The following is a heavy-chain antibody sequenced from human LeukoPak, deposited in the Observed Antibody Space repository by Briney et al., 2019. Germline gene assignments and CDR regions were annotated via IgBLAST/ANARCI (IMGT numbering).Heavy chain of an antibody. V-gene: IGHV1-69*04. CDR3: ARDRPRARYFDY. Sequence: ASVKVSCKASGGTFSSYAISWVRQAPGQGLEWMGRIIPILNVPNYAQKFEGRVTITADKSTSTAYMELSSLKSEDTAVYFCARDRPRARYFDYWGQGTLVTVSS. J-gene: IGHJ4*02. D-gene: IGHD2-15*01. CDR1: GGTFSSYA. CDR2: IIPILNVP.